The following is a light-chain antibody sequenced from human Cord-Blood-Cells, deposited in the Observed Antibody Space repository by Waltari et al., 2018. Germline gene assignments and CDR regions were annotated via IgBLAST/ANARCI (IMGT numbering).Light chain of an antibody. CDR1: SSNIGAGYD. CDR2: GNS. Sequence: QSVLTQPPSVSGAPGQRVTISCTGSSSNIGAGYDVHWYQQLPGTAPELLSYGNSNRPSGVPDRFSGSKSGTSASLAITGLQAEDEADYYCQSYDSSLSVVFGGGTKLTVL. J-gene: IGLJ2*01. V-gene: IGLV1-40*01. CDR3: QSYDSSLSVV.